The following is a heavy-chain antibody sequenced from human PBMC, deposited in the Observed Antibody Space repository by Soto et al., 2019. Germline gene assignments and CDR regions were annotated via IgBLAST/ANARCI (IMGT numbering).Heavy chain of an antibody. J-gene: IGHJ1*01. D-gene: IGHD4-17*01. CDR1: GFTVSSIY. Sequence: EVQLVESGGGLVQPGGSLRLSCAASGFTVSSIYMNWVRQAPGKGLEWVSVIYSGGSTYYADSVKGRFTVSRDNSKNTLSLQMNSLRAEDTAVYYCARDFVHGDHPVYFQHWGQGTLVTVSS. V-gene: IGHV3-66*01. CDR3: ARDFVHGDHPVYFQH. CDR2: IYSGGST.